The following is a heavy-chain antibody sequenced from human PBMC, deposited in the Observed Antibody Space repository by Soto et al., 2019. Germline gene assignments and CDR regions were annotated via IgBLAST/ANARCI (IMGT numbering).Heavy chain of an antibody. Sequence: QVQLVQSGAEVKEPGASVKVSCKAPEDTFSDYDIHWVRHAPGQGLEWMGWINPNTGSTNYIQKFQGRVSMTRDTYTSPANMELTRLRSASTAVIYCTSSKYNSAWYQVYLDSWGQGTLVTVSS. D-gene: IGHD6-19*01. V-gene: IGHV1-2*02. CDR3: TSSKYNSAWYQVYLDS. CDR1: EDTFSDYD. J-gene: IGHJ4*02. CDR2: INPNTGST.